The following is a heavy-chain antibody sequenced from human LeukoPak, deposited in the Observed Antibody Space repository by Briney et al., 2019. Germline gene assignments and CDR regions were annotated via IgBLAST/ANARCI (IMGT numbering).Heavy chain of an antibody. CDR2: IIPIYGTT. CDR3: ARGVRRNSSGYYRYYYYMDV. Sequence: SVKVSCKASGGTFSSYGISWVRQAPGQGLEWMGGIIPIYGTTNYAQKFQGRVTMTRDMSTSTAYMELSSLRSEDTAVYYCARGVRRNSSGYYRYYYYMDVWGKGTTVTISS. D-gene: IGHD3-22*01. CDR1: GGTFSSYG. J-gene: IGHJ6*03. V-gene: IGHV1-69*05.